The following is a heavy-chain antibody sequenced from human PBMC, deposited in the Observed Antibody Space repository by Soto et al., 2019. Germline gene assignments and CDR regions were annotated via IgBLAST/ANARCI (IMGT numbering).Heavy chain of an antibody. CDR2: ISGSGGST. J-gene: IGHJ6*02. CDR3: AKAHVVVVADRVYYYGMDV. V-gene: IGHV3-23*01. D-gene: IGHD2-15*01. Sequence: GGSLRLSCAASGFTFSSYAMSWVRQAPGKGLEWVSAISGSGGSTYYADSVKGRFTISRDNSKNTLYLQMNSLRAEDTAVYYCAKAHVVVVADRVYYYGMDVWGQGTTVTVSS. CDR1: GFTFSSYA.